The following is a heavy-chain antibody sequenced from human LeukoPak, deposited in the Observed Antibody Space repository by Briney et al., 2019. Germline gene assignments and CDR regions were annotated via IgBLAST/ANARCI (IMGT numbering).Heavy chain of an antibody. CDR2: INAGNGNT. Sequence: ASVKVSCKASGYTFTSYAMHWVRQAPGQRLEWMGWINAGNGNTKYSQKFQGRVTITRDTSASTAYMELSSLRSEDTAVYYCARDEWLAGRYYYYYGMDVWGQGTTVTVPS. J-gene: IGHJ6*02. CDR1: GYTFTSYA. CDR3: ARDEWLAGRYYYYYGMDV. V-gene: IGHV1-3*01. D-gene: IGHD6-19*01.